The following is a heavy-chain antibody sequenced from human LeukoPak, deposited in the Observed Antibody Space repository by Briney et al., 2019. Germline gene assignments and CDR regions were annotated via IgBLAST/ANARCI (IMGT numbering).Heavy chain of an antibody. V-gene: IGHV1-18*01. Sequence: ASVTVSCKASAYTFTSYGISWVRQAPGQGLEWMGWISAYNGNTNYAQKLQGRVTMTTDTSTSTAYMELRSLRSDDTAVYYCARGHPSTYYDSSGYYSYYFDYWGQGTLVTVSS. D-gene: IGHD3-22*01. CDR2: ISAYNGNT. J-gene: IGHJ4*02. CDR1: AYTFTSYG. CDR3: ARGHPSTYYDSSGYYSYYFDY.